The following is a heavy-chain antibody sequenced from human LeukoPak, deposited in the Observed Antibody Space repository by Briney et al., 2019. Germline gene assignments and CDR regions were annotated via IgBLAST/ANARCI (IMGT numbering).Heavy chain of an antibody. CDR1: GXTXXELS. V-gene: IGHV1-24*01. CDR2: FDPEDGET. CDR3: ATDRFLH. Sequence: ASVKVSCKVSGXTXXELSMHWVRXXXGKGLEWMGGFDPEDGETIYAQKFQGRVTMTEDTSTDTAYMELSSLRSEDTAVYYCATDRFLHWGQGTLVTVSS. D-gene: IGHD2/OR15-2a*01. J-gene: IGHJ4*02.